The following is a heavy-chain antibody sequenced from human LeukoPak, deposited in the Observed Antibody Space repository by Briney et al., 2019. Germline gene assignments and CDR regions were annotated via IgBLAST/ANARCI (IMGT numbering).Heavy chain of an antibody. CDR1: GGTFSSYA. CDR3: ARVWGTRDAFDI. Sequence: ASVKVSCKASGGTFSSYAISWVRQAPGQGLEWMGGIIPIFGTVNYAQKFQGRVTITADKSTSTAYMELSSLRSEDTAAYYCARVWGTRDAFDIWGQGTMVTVSS. CDR2: IIPIFGTV. J-gene: IGHJ3*02. V-gene: IGHV1-69*06. D-gene: IGHD3-16*01.